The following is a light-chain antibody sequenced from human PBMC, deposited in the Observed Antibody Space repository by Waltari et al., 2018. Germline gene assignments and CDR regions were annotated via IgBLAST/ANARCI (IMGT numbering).Light chain of an antibody. CDR2: WAS. J-gene: IGKJ2*01. V-gene: IGKV4-1*01. CDR1: QSVLYSSNDKTY. CDR3: QQYYSSPYT. Sequence: DIVMTQSPDSLAVSVGERATINCKSSQSVLYSSNDKTYLAWYQQKPGQPPKLLIYWASTRESGVPDRFSVSGSGTEFTLTISSLQAEDVAVYYCQQYYSSPYTFGQGTKLEIK.